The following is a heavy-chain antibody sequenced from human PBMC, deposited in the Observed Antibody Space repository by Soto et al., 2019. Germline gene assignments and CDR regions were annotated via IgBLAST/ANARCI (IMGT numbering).Heavy chain of an antibody. CDR3: ARSGIGSSWRGYYYYGMDV. D-gene: IGHD6-13*01. CDR2: IYYSGST. J-gene: IGHJ6*02. V-gene: IGHV4-59*01. CDR1: GGSISSYY. Sequence: PSETLSLTCTVSGGSISSYYWSWIRQPPGKGLEWIGYIYYSGSTNYNPSLKSRVTISVDTSKNQFSLKLSSVTAADTAVYYCARSGIGSSWRGYYYYGMDVWGQGTTVTVSS.